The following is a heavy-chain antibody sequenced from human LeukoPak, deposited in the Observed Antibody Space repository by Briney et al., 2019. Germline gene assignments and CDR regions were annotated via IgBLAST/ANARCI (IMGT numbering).Heavy chain of an antibody. CDR3: ASLYYYGSGSYPEYFQH. J-gene: IGHJ1*01. Sequence: PSETLSLTCAVSGYSISSGYYWGWIRQPPGKGLEWIGSIYHSGSTYYNPSLKSRVTISVDTSKNQFSLKLRSVTAADTAVYSCASLYYYGSGSYPEYFQHWGQGTLVTVSS. D-gene: IGHD3-10*01. V-gene: IGHV4-38-2*01. CDR1: GYSISSGYY. CDR2: IYHSGST.